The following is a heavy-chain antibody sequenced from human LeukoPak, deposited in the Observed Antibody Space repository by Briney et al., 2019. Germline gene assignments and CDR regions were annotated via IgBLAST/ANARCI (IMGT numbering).Heavy chain of an antibody. CDR2: TKQDGSEK. V-gene: IGHV3-7*03. J-gene: IGHJ4*02. CDR1: GFTFSSYW. Sequence: PGGSLRPSCAASGFTFSSYWMSWVRQAPGKGLEWVANTKQDGSEKYYVDSVKGRFTISRDNAKNSLYLQMNSPRAEDTAVYYCARDQTGYYGSGSYQEWGQGTLVTVSS. D-gene: IGHD3-10*01. CDR3: ARDQTGYYGSGSYQE.